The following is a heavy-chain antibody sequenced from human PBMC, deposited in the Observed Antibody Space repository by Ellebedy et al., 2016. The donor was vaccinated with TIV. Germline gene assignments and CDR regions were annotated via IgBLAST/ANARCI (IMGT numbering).Heavy chain of an antibody. CDR2: ITHSGST. D-gene: IGHD4-17*01. V-gene: IGHV4-59*01. CDR3: AREMTAVNH. Sequence: MPSETLSLTCTVSAASINTYYLSWIRQPPGKGLEWVGFITHSGSTNYSPSLKSRVTMSLDTSKTQVSLKLTSVTASDTALYYCAREMTAVNHWGQGTLVTVSS. J-gene: IGHJ4*02. CDR1: AASINTYY.